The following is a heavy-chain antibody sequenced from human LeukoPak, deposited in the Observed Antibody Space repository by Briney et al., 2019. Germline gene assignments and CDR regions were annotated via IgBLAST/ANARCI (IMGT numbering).Heavy chain of an antibody. Sequence: SETLSLTCAVYGGSFSGYYWSWIRQPPGKGLEWIGSIYHSGSTYYSPSLKSRVTISLDTSKNQFSLKVNSLTAADTAVYYCARGWEKFDYWGQGTLVTVSS. D-gene: IGHD1-26*01. CDR1: GGSFSGYY. CDR2: IYHSGST. V-gene: IGHV4-34*01. J-gene: IGHJ4*02. CDR3: ARGWEKFDY.